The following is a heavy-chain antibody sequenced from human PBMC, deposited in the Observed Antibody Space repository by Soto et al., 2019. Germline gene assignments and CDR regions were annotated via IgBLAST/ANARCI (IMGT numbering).Heavy chain of an antibody. Sequence: GGSLRLSCVASGFTFSTFSNYAMSCVRQSPGKGLEWGSAISGSGGTTYYADSVKGRFTISRDNSKNTLFLHMNSLRAEDTAVYYCARVYYYDNNGNYPNFDYWGQGALVTVSS. CDR1: GFTFSTFSNYA. J-gene: IGHJ4*02. D-gene: IGHD3-22*01. V-gene: IGHV3-23*01. CDR3: ARVYYYDNNGNYPNFDY. CDR2: ISGSGGTT.